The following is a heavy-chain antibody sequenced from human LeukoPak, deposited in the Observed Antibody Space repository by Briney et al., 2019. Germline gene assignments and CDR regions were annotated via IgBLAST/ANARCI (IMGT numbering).Heavy chain of an antibody. Sequence: PGGSLRLSCAASGFTFKKYWMNWVRQAPGKGLEWVSYISSSSSTIYYADSVKGRFTISRDNSKNTLYLQMNSLRAEDTAVYYCARGVHQGMTTEPYSFDYWGQGTLVTVSS. CDR1: GFTFKKYW. J-gene: IGHJ4*02. CDR3: ARGVHQGMTTEPYSFDY. CDR2: ISSSSSTI. V-gene: IGHV3-48*01. D-gene: IGHD4-11*01.